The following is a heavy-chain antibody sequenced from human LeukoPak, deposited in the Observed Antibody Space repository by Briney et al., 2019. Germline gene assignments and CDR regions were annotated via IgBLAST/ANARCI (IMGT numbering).Heavy chain of an antibody. CDR3: ARDTPDGYFDWLPLGGMDV. D-gene: IGHD3-9*01. Sequence: GGSLRLSCAASGFTFSSYWMSWVRQAPGKGLEWVANIKQDGSEKYYVDSVKGRFTISRDNAKNSLYLQMNSLRAEDTAVYYCARDTPDGYFDWLPLGGMDVWGQGTTVTVSS. CDR2: IKQDGSEK. J-gene: IGHJ6*02. V-gene: IGHV3-7*01. CDR1: GFTFSSYW.